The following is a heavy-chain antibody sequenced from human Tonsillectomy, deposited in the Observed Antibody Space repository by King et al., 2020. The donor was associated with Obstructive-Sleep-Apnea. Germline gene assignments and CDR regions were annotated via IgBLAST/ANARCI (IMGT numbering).Heavy chain of an antibody. CDR2: IRYDGSNK. V-gene: IGHV3-30*02. CDR3: AKDPNWNYQYYFDY. Sequence: VQLVESGGGVVQPGRSLRLSCAASGFTFSSYGMHWVRQAPGKGLEWVAFIRYDGSNKYYADSVKGRFTISRDNSKNTLYLQMNSLRAEDTAVYYCAKDPNWNYQYYFDYWGQGTLVTVSS. J-gene: IGHJ4*02. CDR1: GFTFSSYG. D-gene: IGHD1-7*01.